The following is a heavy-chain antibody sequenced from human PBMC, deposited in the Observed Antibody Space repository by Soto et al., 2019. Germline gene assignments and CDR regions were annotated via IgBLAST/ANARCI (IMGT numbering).Heavy chain of an antibody. D-gene: IGHD3-16*01. Sequence: GGSLRLSCAASGCIFSDYWMHWVRQAPGEGLVWVSRINYEGSSTNYADFVRGRFTISRDISKNTLYLQMSDLRSEDTAVYYCAPLILAPSKHHDFRGQATMLTVTS. CDR1: GCIFSDYW. V-gene: IGHV3-74*01. CDR2: INYEGSST. CDR3: APLILAPSKHHDF. J-gene: IGHJ4*02.